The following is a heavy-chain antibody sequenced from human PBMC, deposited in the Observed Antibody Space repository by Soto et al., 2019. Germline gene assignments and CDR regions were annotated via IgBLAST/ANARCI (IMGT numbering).Heavy chain of an antibody. CDR3: VRVGGYCSSTTCYRWFDP. V-gene: IGHV1-18*04. J-gene: IGHJ5*02. Sequence: QFQLVQSGAEVKKPGASVKVSCKASGYTFTTYDISWVRQAPGQGLEWMGRISAYNGNTNYAQKLQGRVTMTTDTSTSTAYMELRSLRSDDTAVYYCVRVGGYCSSTTCYRWFDPWGQGTLVTVSS. CDR2: ISAYNGNT. D-gene: IGHD2-2*01. CDR1: GYTFTTYD.